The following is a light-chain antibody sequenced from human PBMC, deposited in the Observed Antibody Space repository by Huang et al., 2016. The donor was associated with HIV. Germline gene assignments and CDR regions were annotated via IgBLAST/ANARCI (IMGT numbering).Light chain of an antibody. Sequence: DIQMTQSPSSLSSYVGDRVTITCQASQDISDSLNWYQQKSGKAPKLLIYDASNLQRGVPLRFSGSGSGTDFTFTISSLQPEDIVTYYCQHYDDVPFTFGPGTKVEIK. CDR2: DAS. J-gene: IGKJ3*01. CDR3: QHYDDVPFT. V-gene: IGKV1-33*01. CDR1: QDISDS.